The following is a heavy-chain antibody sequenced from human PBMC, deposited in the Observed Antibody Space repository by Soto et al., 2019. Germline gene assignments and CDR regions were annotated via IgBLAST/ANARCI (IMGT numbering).Heavy chain of an antibody. D-gene: IGHD1-26*01. J-gene: IGHJ6*02. CDR1: GFTFSSYA. Sequence: PGGSLRLSCAASGFTFSSYAMHWVRQAPGKGLEWVAVISYDGSNKYYADSVKGRFTISRDNSKNTLYLQMNSLSAEDTAVYYCARVPRGSGSYYYYYGMDVWGRGTTVTVSS. CDR2: ISYDGSNK. CDR3: ARVPRGSGSYYYYYGMDV. V-gene: IGHV3-30-3*01.